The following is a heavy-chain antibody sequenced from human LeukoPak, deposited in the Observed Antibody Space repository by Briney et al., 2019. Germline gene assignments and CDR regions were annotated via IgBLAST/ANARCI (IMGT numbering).Heavy chain of an antibody. Sequence: SETLSLTCTVSGYSISSGYYWGWIRQPPGKGLEWIGSIYHSGSTYYNPSLKSRVTISVDTSKNQFSLKMSSVTAADTAVYFCARGGPPGYYYDYYMDVWGKGTTVTTSS. V-gene: IGHV4-38-2*02. CDR1: GYSISSGYY. CDR2: IYHSGST. CDR3: ARGGPPGYYYDYYMDV. J-gene: IGHJ6*03.